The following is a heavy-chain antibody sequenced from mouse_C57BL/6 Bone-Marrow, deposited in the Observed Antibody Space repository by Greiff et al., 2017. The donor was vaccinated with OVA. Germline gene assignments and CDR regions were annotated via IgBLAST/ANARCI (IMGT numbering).Heavy chain of an antibody. CDR1: GFSLSTFGMG. V-gene: IGHV8-8*01. J-gene: IGHJ3*01. CDR2: IWWDDDK. CDR3: ARIPYYSNSCAY. D-gene: IGHD2-5*01. Sequence: ESGPGLLQPSQTLSLTCSFSGFSLSTFGMGVGWLRQPPGQGLEWLAHIWWDDDKYYNPALKSRLTISKDTSKNQVFLKIAKVDTADTATYYCARIPYYSNSCAYWGQGTLVTVSA.